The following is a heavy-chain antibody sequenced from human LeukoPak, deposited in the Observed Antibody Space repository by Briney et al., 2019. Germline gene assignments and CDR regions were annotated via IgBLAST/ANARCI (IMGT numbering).Heavy chain of an antibody. V-gene: IGHV4-38-2*02. CDR1: GYSISSGYY. Sequence: SETLSLTCTVSGYSISSGYYWGWIRQPPGKGLEWIGSMYHSGSTYYNPSLKSRVTISVDTSKNQFSLKLSSVTAADTAVYYCARVFFDTSGSYYRGLYYFDYWGQGTLVTVSS. CDR2: MYHSGST. CDR3: ARVFFDTSGSYYRGLYYFDY. J-gene: IGHJ4*02. D-gene: IGHD3-22*01.